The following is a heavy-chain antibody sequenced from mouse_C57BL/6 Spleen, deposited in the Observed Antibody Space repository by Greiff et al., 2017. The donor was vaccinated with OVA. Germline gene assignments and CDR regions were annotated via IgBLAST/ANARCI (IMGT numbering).Heavy chain of an antibody. V-gene: IGHV1-64*01. D-gene: IGHD1-1*02. CDR3: ARGWTVVDYYYAMDY. J-gene: IGHJ4*01. Sequence: VQLQQPGAELVKPGASVTLSCKASGYTFTSYWMHWVKQRPGQGLEWIGMIHPNSGSTYYNDKFTSKATLTVCRSESTEYMQLSSLTSEDSAVYDCARGWTVVDYYYAMDYWGQGTSVTVSS. CDR2: IHPNSGST. CDR1: GYTFTSYW.